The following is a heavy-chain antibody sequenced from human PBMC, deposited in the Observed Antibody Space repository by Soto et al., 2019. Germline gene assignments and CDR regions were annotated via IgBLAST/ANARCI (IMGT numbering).Heavy chain of an antibody. Sequence: ASVKVSCTGSGYTFTSHGISWVRQAPGQRLEWMGWNSGYSGNTKYAQKYQGRVTMTTDTSTNTAYMELRSLRSDDTAVYYCASRAGQGREFGGPFDYGG. D-gene: IGHD2-15*01. CDR1: GYTFTSHG. J-gene: IGHJ4*01. CDR3: ASRAGQGREFGGPFDY. V-gene: IGHV1-18*04. CDR2: NSGYSGNT.